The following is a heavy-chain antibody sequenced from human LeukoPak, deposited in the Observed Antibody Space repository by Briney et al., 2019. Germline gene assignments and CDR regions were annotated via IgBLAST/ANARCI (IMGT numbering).Heavy chain of an antibody. Sequence: PGGSLRLSCAASGFIFKKYWMNWVRQVPGKGLECLANIKEDGSETYYADSVKGRFTISRDNPKNLLFLQINSLRVEDTAVYYCASHYYGSGKFENWGQGTLVTVSS. CDR3: ASHYYGSGKFEN. CDR2: IKEDGSET. D-gene: IGHD3-10*01. V-gene: IGHV3-7*01. CDR1: GFIFKKYW. J-gene: IGHJ4*02.